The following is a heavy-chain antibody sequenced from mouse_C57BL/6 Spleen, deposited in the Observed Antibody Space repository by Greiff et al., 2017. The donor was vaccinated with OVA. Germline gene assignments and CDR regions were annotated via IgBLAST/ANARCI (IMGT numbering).Heavy chain of an antibody. CDR2: IHPNSGST. J-gene: IGHJ4*01. CDR1: GYTFTSYW. D-gene: IGHD1-1*01. Sequence: QVQLKQPGAELVKPGASVKLSCKASGYTFTSYWMHWVKQRPGQGLEWIGMIHPNSGSTNYNEKFKSKATLTVEKSSSTAYMQLSSLTSEDSAVYYCAWTVDYSGYAMDYWGQGTSVTVSS. CDR3: AWTVDYSGYAMDY. V-gene: IGHV1-64*01.